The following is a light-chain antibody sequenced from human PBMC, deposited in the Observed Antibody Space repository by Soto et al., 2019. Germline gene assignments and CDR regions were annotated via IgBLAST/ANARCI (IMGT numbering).Light chain of an antibody. V-gene: IGLV2-23*01. CDR2: EGS. CDR3: CSYAGSSLRI. J-gene: IGLJ2*01. Sequence: QSALTQPASVSGSPGQSITMSCTGTSSDVGSYNLVSWYQQHPGKAPRLMIYEGSKRPSGVSNRFSGSKSGNTASLTISGLQAEYEADYYCCSYAGSSLRIFGGGTKLTVL. CDR1: SSDVGSYNL.